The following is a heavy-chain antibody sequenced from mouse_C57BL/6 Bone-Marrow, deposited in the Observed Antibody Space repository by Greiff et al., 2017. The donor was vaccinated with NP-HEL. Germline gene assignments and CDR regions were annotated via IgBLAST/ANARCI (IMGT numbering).Heavy chain of an antibody. V-gene: IGHV1-26*01. Sequence: EVQLQQSGPELVKPGASVKISCKASGYTFTDYYMNWVKQSHGKSLEWIGDINPNNGGTSYNQKFKGKATLTVDKSSSTAYMELRSLTSEDSAVYYCAHRTYYGSSYVEYFDVWGTGTTVTVSS. J-gene: IGHJ1*03. CDR1: GYTFTDYY. CDR3: AHRTYYGSSYVEYFDV. CDR2: INPNNGGT. D-gene: IGHD1-1*01.